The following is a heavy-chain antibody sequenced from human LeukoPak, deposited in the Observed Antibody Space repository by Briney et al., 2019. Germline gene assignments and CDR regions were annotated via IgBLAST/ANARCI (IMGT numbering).Heavy chain of an antibody. CDR1: GGSISSYY. D-gene: IGHD4-11*01. J-gene: IGHJ2*01. CDR3: ARLTTVTTSGYFDL. V-gene: IGHV4-59*01. Sequence: SETLSLTCTVSGGSISSYYCSWIRQPPGKGLEWIGYIYYSGSTNYNPSLKSRVTISVDTSKNQFSLKLSSVTAADTAMYYCARLTTVTTSGYFDLWGRGTLVTVSS. CDR2: IYYSGST.